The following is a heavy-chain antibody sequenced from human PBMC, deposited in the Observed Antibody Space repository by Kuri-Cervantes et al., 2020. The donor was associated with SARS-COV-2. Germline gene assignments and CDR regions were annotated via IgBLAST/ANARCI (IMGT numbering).Heavy chain of an antibody. V-gene: IGHV1-2*02. J-gene: IGHJ4*02. CDR1: GGTFSSYA. CDR2: INPNSGGT. Sequence: ASVKVSCKASGGTFSSYAISWVRQAPGQGLEWMGWINPNSGGTNYAQKFQGRVTMTRDTSISTAYMNLSSLRSDDTAVYYCARAESETGHTLYFDSWGQGTLVTVSS. CDR3: ARAESETGHTLYFDS. D-gene: IGHD7-27*01.